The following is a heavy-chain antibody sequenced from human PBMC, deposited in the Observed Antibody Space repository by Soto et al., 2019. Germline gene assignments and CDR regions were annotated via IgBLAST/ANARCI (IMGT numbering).Heavy chain of an antibody. CDR2: IYYSGST. Sequence: QVQLQESGPGLVKPSETLSLTCTVSGGSISSYYWSWIRQPPGKGLEWIGYIYYSGSTNYNPSLKSRVTISVYTSKNQFSLKLSSVTAADTAVYYCARVAVKTYWYFDLWGRGTLVTVSS. CDR3: ARVAVKTYWYFDL. D-gene: IGHD4-17*01. V-gene: IGHV4-59*01. J-gene: IGHJ2*01. CDR1: GGSISSYY.